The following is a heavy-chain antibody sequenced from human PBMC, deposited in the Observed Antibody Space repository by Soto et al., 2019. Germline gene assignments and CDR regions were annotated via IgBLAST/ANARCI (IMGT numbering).Heavy chain of an antibody. V-gene: IGHV3-11*01. CDR2: ISSSGSTI. Sequence: PGGALRLSCAASVFTFSDDYMSWIRQAPGKGLEWVSYISSSGSTIYYADSVKGRFTISRDNAKNSLYLQMNSLRAEDTAVYYCARVPNRVWYFDYWGQGTLVTVSS. D-gene: IGHD2-8*01. CDR1: VFTFSDDY. CDR3: ARVPNRVWYFDY. J-gene: IGHJ4*02.